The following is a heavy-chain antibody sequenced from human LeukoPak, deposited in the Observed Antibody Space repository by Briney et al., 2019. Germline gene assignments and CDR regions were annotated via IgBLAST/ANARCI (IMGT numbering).Heavy chain of an antibody. D-gene: IGHD2-21*02. CDR2: IYSGAST. CDR1: GFTVSSNY. V-gene: IGHV3-53*01. Sequence: PGGSLRLSCAASGFTVSSNYMSWVRQAPGKGLEWVSLIYSGASTYYADSVKGRFTVSRDNSKNTLYLQMSSLRAEDTAVYYCARAVGNVRGGDRIDVFDIWGQGTMVTVSS. CDR3: ARAVGNVRGGDRIDVFDI. J-gene: IGHJ3*02.